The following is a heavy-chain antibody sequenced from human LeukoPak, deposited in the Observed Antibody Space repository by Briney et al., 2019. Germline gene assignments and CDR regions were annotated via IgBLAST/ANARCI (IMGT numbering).Heavy chain of an antibody. CDR1: GLTFSDYS. CDR2: ISAGGGST. V-gene: IGHV3-23*01. J-gene: IGHJ4*02. Sequence: GGSLRLSCAASGLTFSDYSMTWVRQPPGKGLFWVSGISAGGGSTYYADSVKGRFSISRDNSRNTLYLQMNSLRAEDTAVYYCAKDAAGPEYWGQGTLVTVSS. CDR3: AKDAAGPEY. D-gene: IGHD6-13*01.